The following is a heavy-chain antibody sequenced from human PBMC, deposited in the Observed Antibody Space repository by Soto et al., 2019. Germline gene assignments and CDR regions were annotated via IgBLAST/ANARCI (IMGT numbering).Heavy chain of an antibody. J-gene: IGHJ6*02. CDR3: ARDLRGWLRYSYYYYYGMDV. Sequence: VQLVESGGGLVQPGGSLSLSCAASGFTFSSYWMSWVRQAPGKGLEWVANIKQDGSEKYYVDSVKGRFTISRDNAKNSLYLQMNSLRAEDTAVYYCARDLRGWLRYSYYYYYGMDVWGQGTTVTVSS. CDR1: GFTFSSYW. V-gene: IGHV3-7*05. D-gene: IGHD5-12*01. CDR2: IKQDGSEK.